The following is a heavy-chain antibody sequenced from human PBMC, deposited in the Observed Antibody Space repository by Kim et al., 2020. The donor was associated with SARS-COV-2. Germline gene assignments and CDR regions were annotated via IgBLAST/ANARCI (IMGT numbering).Heavy chain of an antibody. J-gene: IGHJ3*02. CDR3: AGYSTYYYDRSAFDI. CDR2: IYPGDSDT. V-gene: IGHV5-51*01. Sequence: GESLKISCKGSGYSFTSYWIGWVRQMPGKGLEWMGIIYPGDSDTRYSPSFQGQVTISADKSISTAYLQWSSLKASDTAMYYCAGYSTYYYDRSAFDIWGQGTMVTVSS. CDR1: GYSFTSYW. D-gene: IGHD3-22*01.